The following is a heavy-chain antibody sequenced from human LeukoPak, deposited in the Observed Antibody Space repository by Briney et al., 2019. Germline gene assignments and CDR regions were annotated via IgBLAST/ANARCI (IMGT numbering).Heavy chain of an antibody. Sequence: ASVKVSCKASGYTFTSNYIHWGRQAPGQGLEWMGMIYPRDGSTSYAQKFQGRVTVTRDTSTSTGHMELSGLRSEDTAVYYCARDQEGFDYWGQGTLVTVSS. CDR1: GYTFTSNY. CDR3: ARDQEGFDY. J-gene: IGHJ4*02. CDR2: IYPRDGST. V-gene: IGHV1-46*01.